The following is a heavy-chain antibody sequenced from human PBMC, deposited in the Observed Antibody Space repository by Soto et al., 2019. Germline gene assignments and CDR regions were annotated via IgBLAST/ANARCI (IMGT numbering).Heavy chain of an antibody. CDR3: ARGVGSGSYYNQYNWFDP. CDR1: GYTFTNYG. V-gene: IGHV1-18*01. D-gene: IGHD3-10*01. CDR2: ISAYNGNT. Sequence: GASVKVSCKASGYTFTNYGISWVRQAPGQGLEWMGWISAYNGNTKYAQKLQGRVTMTTATSTSTAYMELRSLRSDDTAVYYCARGVGSGSYYNQYNWFDPWGQGTLVTVSS. J-gene: IGHJ5*02.